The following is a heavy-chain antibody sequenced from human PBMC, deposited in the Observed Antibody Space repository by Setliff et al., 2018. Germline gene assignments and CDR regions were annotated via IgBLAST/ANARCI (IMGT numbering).Heavy chain of an antibody. CDR2: ISGSAQTT. CDR1: GFTFSSYA. CDR3: CSGSYLFVY. V-gene: IGHV3-23*01. J-gene: IGHJ4*02. D-gene: IGHD1-26*01. Sequence: LSLSCAASGFTFSSYAITWVRQAPGKGLEWVSMISGSAQTTYYADSVKGRFTISRDNSKNTLYLQMNSLRAEDTAVYYCCSGSYLFVYWGQGTLVTVSS.